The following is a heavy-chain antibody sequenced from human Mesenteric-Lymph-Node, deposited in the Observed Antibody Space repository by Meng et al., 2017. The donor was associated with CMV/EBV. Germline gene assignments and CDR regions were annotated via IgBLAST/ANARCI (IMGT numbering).Heavy chain of an antibody. Sequence: GGSLRLSCAASGFTFSSYAMSWVRQAPGKGLEWVSAISGSGGSTYYADSVKGRFTISRDNSKNTLYLQMNSLRAEDTAVYYCAKDLAVPAAWPDAFDIWGQGTMVTVSS. CDR3: AKDLAVPAAWPDAFDI. D-gene: IGHD2-2*01. CDR1: GFTFSSYA. J-gene: IGHJ3*02. V-gene: IGHV3-23*01. CDR2: ISGSGGST.